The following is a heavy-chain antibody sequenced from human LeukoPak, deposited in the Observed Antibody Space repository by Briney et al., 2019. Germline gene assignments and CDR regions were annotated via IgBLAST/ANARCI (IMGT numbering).Heavy chain of an antibody. J-gene: IGHJ4*02. CDR1: GGSISSGGYY. Sequence: PSETLSLTCTASGGSISSGGYYWSWIRQHPGKGLEWIGYIYYSGSTYYNPSLKSRVTISVDTSKNQFSLKLSSVTAADTAVYYGARGGFEWLGWVDYWGQGTLVPVSS. D-gene: IGHD5-12*01. V-gene: IGHV4-31*03. CDR2: IYYSGST. CDR3: ARGGFEWLGWVDY.